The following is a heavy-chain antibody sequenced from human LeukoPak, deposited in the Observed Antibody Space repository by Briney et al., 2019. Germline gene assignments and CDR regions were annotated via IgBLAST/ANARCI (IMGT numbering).Heavy chain of an antibody. V-gene: IGHV1-18*01. Sequence: ASVKVSCKASGYTFTSYGISWVRQAPGQGLEWMGWISAYNGNTNYAQKLQGRVTMTTDTSTSTAYMELRSLRSDDTAVYYCARDGYQLLYVYYYGMDVWAQGTTVTVSS. CDR3: ARDGYQLLYVYYYGMDV. J-gene: IGHJ6*02. CDR2: ISAYNGNT. CDR1: GYTFTSYG. D-gene: IGHD2-2*02.